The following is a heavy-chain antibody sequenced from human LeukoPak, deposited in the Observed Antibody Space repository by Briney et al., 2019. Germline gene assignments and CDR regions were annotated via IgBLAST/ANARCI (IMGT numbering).Heavy chain of an antibody. CDR1: GFTFSTSG. D-gene: IGHD2-2*02. CDR2: IRYDGSNK. V-gene: IGHV3-30*02. J-gene: IGHJ4*02. CDR3: AKDAXXAAIXXFDX. Sequence: GSLRLSCAASGFTFSTSGMHWVRQAPGKGLEWVAFIRYDGSNKYYADSVKGRFTISRDNSKNTLYLQMNSLRAEDTAVYYCAKDAXXAAIXXFDXWGQGTLVTVSS.